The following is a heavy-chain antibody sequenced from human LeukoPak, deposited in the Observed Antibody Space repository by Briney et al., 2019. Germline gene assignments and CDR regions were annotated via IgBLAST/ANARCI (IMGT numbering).Heavy chain of an antibody. CDR1: GFTFSSYA. Sequence: GGSLRLSCAGSGFTFSSYAMSWVRQAPGKGLVWVSRINNDGSDTRCADSVRGRFTISRDNAKNTLYLQMNSLRAEDTAVYYCARVSGLGMNEYYQHWGQGTLVTVPS. J-gene: IGHJ1*01. CDR3: ARVSGLGMNEYYQH. CDR2: INNDGSDT. D-gene: IGHD3-10*01. V-gene: IGHV3-74*01.